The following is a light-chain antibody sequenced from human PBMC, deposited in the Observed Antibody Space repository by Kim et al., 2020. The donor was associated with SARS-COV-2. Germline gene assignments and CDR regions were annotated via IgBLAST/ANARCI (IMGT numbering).Light chain of an antibody. CDR1: ESVNTG. J-gene: IGKJ4*01. V-gene: IGKV3-11*01. Sequence: EIVLTQSPATLSLSPGERATLSCRASESVNTGLAWYQQKPGQAPRLLIYDASKRATGIPARFSGSGSGTDFTLTISSLEPEDFAVYYCQQRSNWPLTFGGGTKVDIK. CDR2: DAS. CDR3: QQRSNWPLT.